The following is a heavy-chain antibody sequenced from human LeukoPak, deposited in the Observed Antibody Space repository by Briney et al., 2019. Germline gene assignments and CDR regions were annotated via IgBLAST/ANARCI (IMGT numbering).Heavy chain of an antibody. J-gene: IGHJ6*02. D-gene: IGHD3-10*01. CDR3: ARDHSYYFGSQTSTLDV. V-gene: IGHV4-31*03. Sequence: SETLSLTCTVSGASISTGGFYWTWIRQPPGECLEWIGYIYYTGSVDYNASLKSRLTISLDTSKNRFSLKLNSVTAADTAVYYCARDHSYYFGSQTSTLDVWGQGTAVTVSS. CDR1: GASISTGGFY. CDR2: IYYTGSV.